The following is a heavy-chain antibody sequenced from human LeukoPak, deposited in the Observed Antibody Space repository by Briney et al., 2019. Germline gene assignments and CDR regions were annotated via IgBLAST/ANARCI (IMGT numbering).Heavy chain of an antibody. CDR1: GFTFSNYW. CDR2: IDSDGIT. CDR3: ARGGHASVDY. Sequence: GGSLRLSCAASGFTFSNYWMHWVRQAPGKGLVWVSYIDSDGITRYADSVKGRFTISRDDAEKTLSLQMNSLRAEDTAVYYCARGGHASVDYWGQGTLVTVSS. D-gene: IGHD3-10*01. V-gene: IGHV3-74*01. J-gene: IGHJ4*02.